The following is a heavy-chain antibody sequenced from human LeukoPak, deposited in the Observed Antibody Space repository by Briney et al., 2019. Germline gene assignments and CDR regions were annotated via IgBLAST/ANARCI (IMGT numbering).Heavy chain of an antibody. Sequence: PSETLSLTCTVSGGSISSYYWSWIRQPPGKGLEWIGYIYYSGSTNYNPSLKSRVTISLDTSKNQFSLKLSSVTAADTAVYYCARVSTMIVGSLDYWGQGTLVTVSS. CDR2: IYYSGST. J-gene: IGHJ4*02. V-gene: IGHV4-59*01. D-gene: IGHD3-22*01. CDR1: GGSISSYY. CDR3: ARVSTMIVGSLDY.